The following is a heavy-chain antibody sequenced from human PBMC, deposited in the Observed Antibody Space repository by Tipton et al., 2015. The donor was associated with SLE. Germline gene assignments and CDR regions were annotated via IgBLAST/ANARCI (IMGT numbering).Heavy chain of an antibody. CDR1: GFTFSRYA. V-gene: IGHV3-33*01. D-gene: IGHD1-26*01. J-gene: IGHJ4*02. Sequence: SLRLSCAASGFTFSRYAMHWVRQAPGKGLEWVAVIWFDGSNKYYGDSVQGRFTISRDNSKNSVYLEMNSLRAEDTAVYYCARESGSYPGHFDYCGQGSLVSVSS. CDR2: IWFDGSNK. CDR3: ARESGSYPGHFDY.